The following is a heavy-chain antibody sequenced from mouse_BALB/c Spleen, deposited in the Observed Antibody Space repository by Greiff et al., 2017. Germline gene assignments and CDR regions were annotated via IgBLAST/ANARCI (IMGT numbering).Heavy chain of an antibody. CDR3: ASPYYGYAWFAY. J-gene: IGHJ3*01. Sequence: EVKLQESGPGLVKPSQSLSLTCSVTGYSITSGYYWNWIRQFPGNKLEWMGYISYDGSNNYNPSLKNRISITRDTSKNQFFLKLNSVTTEDTATYYCASPYYGYAWFAYWGQGTLVTVSA. D-gene: IGHD1-2*01. CDR2: ISYDGSN. V-gene: IGHV3-6*02. CDR1: GYSITSGYY.